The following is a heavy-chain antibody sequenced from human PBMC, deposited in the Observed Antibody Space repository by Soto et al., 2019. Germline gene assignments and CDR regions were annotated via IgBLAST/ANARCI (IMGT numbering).Heavy chain of an antibody. V-gene: IGHV3-23*01. D-gene: IGHD4-17*01. J-gene: IGHJ4*02. CDR3: AKGGWESPNYGYYFDY. CDR1: GFTFSSYA. Sequence: EVQLLESGGGLVQFGGSLRLSCAASGFTFSSYAMSWFRQAPGKGLGWVSSISGSASNTYYADSVKGRFTISRDNSKNTLHLQMNSLTAEDTAVYYCAKGGWESPNYGYYFDYWGQGTLVTVSS. CDR2: ISGSASNT.